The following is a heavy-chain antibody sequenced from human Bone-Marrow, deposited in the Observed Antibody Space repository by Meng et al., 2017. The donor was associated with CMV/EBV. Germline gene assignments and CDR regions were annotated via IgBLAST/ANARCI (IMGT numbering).Heavy chain of an antibody. CDR2: IYYSGST. J-gene: IGHJ4*02. D-gene: IGHD3-22*01. CDR3: ARALDSSGSLFDY. Sequence: ESLKISCTVSGGSISSYYWSWIRQPPGKGLEWIGYIYYSGSTNYNPSLKRRVTISVDTSKNQFSLKLSSVTAADTAVYYCARALDSSGSLFDYWGQGTLVTVSS. CDR1: GGSISSYY. V-gene: IGHV4-59*01.